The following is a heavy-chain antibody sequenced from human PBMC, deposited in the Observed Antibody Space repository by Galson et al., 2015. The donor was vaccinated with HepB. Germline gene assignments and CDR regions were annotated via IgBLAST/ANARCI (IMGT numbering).Heavy chain of an antibody. CDR3: AKGSSEGGFDY. V-gene: IGHV6-1*01. J-gene: IGHJ4*02. D-gene: IGHD6-25*01. CDR2: TYRRSKWYN. Sequence: CAISGDSVSSNCAAWNWLRQSPSRGLEWLGRTYRRSKWYNEYSVSVKSRITISPDTSKNQFSLQLKSLTPEDTAVYYCAKGSSEGGFDYWGQGTLVIVSS. CDR1: GDSVSSNCAA.